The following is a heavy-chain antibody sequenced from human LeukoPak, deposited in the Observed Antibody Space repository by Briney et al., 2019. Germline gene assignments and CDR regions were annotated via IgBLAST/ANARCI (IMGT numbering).Heavy chain of an antibody. CDR2: INPSGGST. Sequence: ASVKVSCKASGYTFTGDYMHWVRQAPGQGLEWMGIINPSGGSTSSAQKFQGRVTMTRDTSTSTVYMELSSLRSEDTAVYYCAREWVSGYYYGMDVWGQGTTVTVSS. CDR3: AREWVSGYYYGMDV. CDR1: GYTFTGDY. D-gene: IGHD1-26*01. J-gene: IGHJ6*01. V-gene: IGHV1-46*01.